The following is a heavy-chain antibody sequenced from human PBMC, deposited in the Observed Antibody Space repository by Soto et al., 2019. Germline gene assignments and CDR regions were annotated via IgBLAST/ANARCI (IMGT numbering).Heavy chain of an antibody. J-gene: IGHJ4*02. CDR3: ARYYYDSSGYYNDD. Sequence: SVKVSCKVSGGTFSSHAISWVRQAPGQGLEWMGVIIPVFDTAKYAQNFQGRITITAGEFRNTAYMELSSLRSEDTAVYYCARYYYDSSGYYNDDWGQGTLVTVSS. CDR2: IIPVFDTA. V-gene: IGHV1-69*13. D-gene: IGHD3-22*01. CDR1: GGTFSSHA.